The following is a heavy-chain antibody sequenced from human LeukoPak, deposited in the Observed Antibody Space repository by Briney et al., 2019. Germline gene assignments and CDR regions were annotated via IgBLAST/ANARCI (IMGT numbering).Heavy chain of an antibody. Sequence: GASVKVPCKVSGYTLTELSMHWVRQAPGKGLEWMEGFDPEDGEAIYAQKFQGRVTMTEDTSTDTAYMELSSLRSEDTAVYYCATGGITIFGVGNQFDYWGQGTLVTVSS. CDR1: GYTLTELS. CDR2: FDPEDGEA. D-gene: IGHD3-3*01. J-gene: IGHJ4*02. V-gene: IGHV1-24*01. CDR3: ATGGITIFGVGNQFDY.